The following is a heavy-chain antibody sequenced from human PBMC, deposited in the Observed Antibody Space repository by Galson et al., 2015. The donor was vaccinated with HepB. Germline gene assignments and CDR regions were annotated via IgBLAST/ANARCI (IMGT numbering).Heavy chain of an antibody. CDR3: ARGDYDFWSGYYQGSYYYYGMDV. J-gene: IGHJ6*02. CDR1: GFTFSSYS. V-gene: IGHV3-48*01. CDR2: ISSSSSTI. D-gene: IGHD3-3*01. Sequence: SLRLSCAASGFTFSSYSMNWVRQAPGKGLEWVSYISSSSSTIYYADSVKGRFTISRDNAKNSLYLQMNSLRAEDTAVYYCARGDYDFWSGYYQGSYYYYGMDVWGQGTTVTVSS.